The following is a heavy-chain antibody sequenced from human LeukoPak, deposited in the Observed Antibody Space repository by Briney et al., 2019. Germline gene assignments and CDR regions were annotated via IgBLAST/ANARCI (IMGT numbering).Heavy chain of an antibody. CDR2: INPNSGVT. D-gene: IGHD6-19*01. J-gene: IGHJ4*02. CDR1: GHTFTGYY. CDR3: GSGQWLVGVFY. V-gene: IGHV1-2*02. Sequence: ASVKVSCKASGHTFTGYYMHWVRQAPGQGLEWLGWINPNSGVTNYAQKFQGRITMTRGTSITTVYMELSSLTSDDTAVYYCGSGQWLVGVFYWGQGTLVTVSS.